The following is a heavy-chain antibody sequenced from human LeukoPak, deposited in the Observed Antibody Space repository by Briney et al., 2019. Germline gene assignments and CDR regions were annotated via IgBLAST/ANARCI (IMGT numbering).Heavy chain of an antibody. CDR2: ITYDGITT. D-gene: IGHD3-10*01. J-gene: IGHJ4*02. V-gene: IGHV3-30*18. CDR3: VKEQSSGNYRTADF. CDR1: GFTLSSCG. Sequence: GTSLRLSCAASGFTLSSCGMHWVRQAPGKGLEWVAVITYDGITTYFDDSVKGRFTISRDTSKSMLYLQMNSLRPEDTAVYYCVKEQSSGNYRTADFWGQGTLVTVSS.